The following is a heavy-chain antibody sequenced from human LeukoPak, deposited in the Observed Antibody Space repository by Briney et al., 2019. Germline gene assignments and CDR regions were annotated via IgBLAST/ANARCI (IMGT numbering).Heavy chain of an antibody. CDR2: ISDTGRRT. CDR3: ARHDSFIPN. CDR1: GFTFSDYA. V-gene: IGHV3-23*01. D-gene: IGHD3-16*02. Sequence: GGSLRLFCAASGFTFSDYAMSWVRQAAGKGLEWVSGISDTGRRTYYTDSVKGRFTISRDESKKTVYLQMNSLRAEDTAIYFCARHDSFIPNWGLGTLVTVSS. J-gene: IGHJ4*02.